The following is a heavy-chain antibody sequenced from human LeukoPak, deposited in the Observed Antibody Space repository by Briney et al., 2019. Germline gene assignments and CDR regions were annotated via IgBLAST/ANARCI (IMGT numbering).Heavy chain of an antibody. CDR2: IYYSGST. J-gene: IGHJ4*02. CDR3: ARRRCSGGSCPFDY. V-gene: IGHV4-39*07. D-gene: IGHD2-15*01. CDR1: NGSISSSSYY. Sequence: SETLSLTYTVSNGSISSSSYYWGWIRPPPGKGLEWIGSIYYSGSTYYNPSLKSRVTISVDTSKNQFSLKLSSVTAADTAVYYCARRRCSGGSCPFDYWGQGTLVTVSS.